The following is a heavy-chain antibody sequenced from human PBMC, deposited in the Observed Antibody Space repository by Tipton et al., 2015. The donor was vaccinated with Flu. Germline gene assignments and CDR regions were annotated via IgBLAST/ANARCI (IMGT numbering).Heavy chain of an antibody. CDR2: VYPSGSA. CDR3: ARGSGSGTEMTFYV. Sequence: TLSLTCTVSGGSISSGSYYWSWIRQPAGKGLEWIGRVYPSGSANYNPSLKSRVTISVDTSKNQFSLGLTSVTAADTAVYYCARGSGSGTEMTFYVWGPGTVVTVSS. J-gene: IGHJ4*02. V-gene: IGHV4-61*02. CDR1: GGSISSGSYY. D-gene: IGHD3-10*01.